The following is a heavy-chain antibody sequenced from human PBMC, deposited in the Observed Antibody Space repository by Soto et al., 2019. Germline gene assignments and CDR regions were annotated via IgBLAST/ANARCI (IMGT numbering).Heavy chain of an antibody. V-gene: IGHV3-30-3*01. CDR3: AREEIHSGSYCFDY. CDR2: ISYDGSNK. D-gene: IGHD1-26*01. CDR1: GFTFSSYA. J-gene: IGHJ4*02. Sequence: AGGSLRLSCAASGFTFSSYAMHWVRQAPGKGLEWVAVISYDGSNKYYADSVKGRFTISRDNSKNTLYPQMNSLRAEDTAVYYCAREEIHSGSYCFDYWGQGTLVTVSS.